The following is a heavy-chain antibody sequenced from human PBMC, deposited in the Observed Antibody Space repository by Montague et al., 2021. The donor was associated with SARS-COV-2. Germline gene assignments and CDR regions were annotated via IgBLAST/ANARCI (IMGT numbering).Heavy chain of an antibody. D-gene: IGHD2-15*01. CDR1: GASISSSSYY. V-gene: IGHV4-39*07. Sequence: SETLSLTRTVSGASISSSSYYWGWIRQPPGKGLEWIGSIYYSGSTYYNPSLKSRVTISVDTSKNQFSLKLSSVTAADTAVYYCARVISRQNNIVVVGLYYFDYWGQGTLVTVSS. CDR3: ARVISRQNNIVVVGLYYFDY. CDR2: IYYSGST. J-gene: IGHJ4*02.